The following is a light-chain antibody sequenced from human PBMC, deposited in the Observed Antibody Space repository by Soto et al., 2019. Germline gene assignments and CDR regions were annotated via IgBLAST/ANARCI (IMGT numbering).Light chain of an antibody. CDR2: AAS. J-gene: IGKJ5*01. V-gene: IGKV1-39*01. Sequence: DIQMTQSPSSLSASVGDRVTITCRASQSISNYLNWYQQEPGKAPKLLIYAASTLQSGVPSRFSGSGSGTDFTLTISRLQPEDFATYYCQQSYSTPITFGQGTRLEIK. CDR1: QSISNY. CDR3: QQSYSTPIT.